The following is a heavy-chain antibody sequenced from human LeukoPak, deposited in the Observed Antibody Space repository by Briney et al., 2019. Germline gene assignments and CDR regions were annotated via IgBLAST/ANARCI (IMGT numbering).Heavy chain of an antibody. V-gene: IGHV3-30-3*01. Sequence: GRSLRLSCAASGFTFSSYAMHWVRQAPGKGLEWVAVISYDGSNKYYADSVKGRFTNSRDNSKNTLYLQMNSLRAEDTAVYYCARESGYSSSWPDYWGQGTLVTVSS. CDR3: ARESGYSSSWPDY. J-gene: IGHJ4*02. CDR2: ISYDGSNK. CDR1: GFTFSSYA. D-gene: IGHD6-13*01.